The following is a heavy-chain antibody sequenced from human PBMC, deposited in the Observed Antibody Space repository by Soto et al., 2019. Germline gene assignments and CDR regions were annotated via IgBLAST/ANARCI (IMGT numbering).Heavy chain of an antibody. CDR3: ARGYYGSGSYFYYYYGMDV. CDR2: IIPIFGTA. Sequence: QVQLVQSGAEVKKPGSSVKVSCKASGGTFSSYAISWVRQAPGQGLEWMGGIIPIFGTANYAQKFQGRVTITADESKSTAYMELSSLRSEDTAVYYCARGYYGSGSYFYYYYGMDVWGQGTTVTVSS. D-gene: IGHD3-10*01. CDR1: GGTFSSYA. J-gene: IGHJ6*02. V-gene: IGHV1-69*01.